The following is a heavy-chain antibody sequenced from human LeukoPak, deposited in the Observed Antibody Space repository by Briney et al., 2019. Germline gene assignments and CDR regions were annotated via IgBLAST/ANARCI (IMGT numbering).Heavy chain of an antibody. CDR2: INHSGGT. CDR1: GGSFSDYY. D-gene: IGHD3-22*01. CDR3: ARESDSSGYFVNDY. J-gene: IGHJ4*02. V-gene: IGHV4-34*01. Sequence: SVTLSLTCAVYGGSFSDYYWSWIRQPPGKGLEWIGEINHSGGTNYNPSLKSRVTISIDTSKNQFSLKLSSVTAADTAVYYCARESDSSGYFVNDYWGQGTLITVSS.